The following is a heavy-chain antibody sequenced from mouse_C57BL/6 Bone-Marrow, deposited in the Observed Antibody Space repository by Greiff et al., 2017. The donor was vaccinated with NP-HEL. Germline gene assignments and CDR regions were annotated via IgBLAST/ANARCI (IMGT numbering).Heavy chain of an antibody. CDR3: VRQHCYYAMDY. CDR2: IRSKSNNYAT. V-gene: IGHV10-1*01. CDR1: GFSFNTYA. Sequence: DVQLVESGGGLVQPKGSLKLSCAASGFSFNTYAMNWVRQAPGKGLEWVARIRSKSNNYATYYADSVKDRFTISRDDSESLLYLQMNNLKTEDTAMYYCVRQHCYYAMDYWGQGTSVTVSS. J-gene: IGHJ4*01.